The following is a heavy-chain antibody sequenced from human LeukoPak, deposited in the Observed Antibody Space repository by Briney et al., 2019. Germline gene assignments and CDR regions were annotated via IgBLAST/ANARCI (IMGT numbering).Heavy chain of an antibody. CDR1: GGTFSSYA. D-gene: IGHD3-3*01. CDR3: ARDLRSPRDDFWSGYDFDY. V-gene: IGHV1-69*04. Sequence: ASVKVSCKASGGTFSSYAISWVRQAPGQGLEWMGRIIPILGIANYAQKFQGRVTITADKSTSTAYMVLSSLRSEDTAVYYCARDLRSPRDDFWSGYDFDYWGQGTLVTVSS. J-gene: IGHJ4*02. CDR2: IIPILGIA.